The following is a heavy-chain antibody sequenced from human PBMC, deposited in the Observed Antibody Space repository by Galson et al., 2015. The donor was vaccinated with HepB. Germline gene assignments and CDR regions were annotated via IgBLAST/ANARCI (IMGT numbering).Heavy chain of an antibody. V-gene: IGHV3-48*02. CDR1: GFTLSSYT. CDR3: ARRSSGNFFDY. D-gene: IGHD1-26*01. CDR2: ISGYYTI. J-gene: IGHJ4*02. Sequence: SLRLSCAASGFTLSSYTMNWVRQAPGKGLEWVSSISGYYTIYYADSVRGRFTISRDNAKNSLYLQMNSLRDEDTAVYYCARRSSGNFFDYWGRGTLVTVS.